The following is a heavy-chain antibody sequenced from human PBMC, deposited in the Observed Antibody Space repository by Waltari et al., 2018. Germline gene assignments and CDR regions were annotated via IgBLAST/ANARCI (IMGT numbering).Heavy chain of an antibody. CDR1: GYTFTDYY. Sequence: EVQLVQSGAEVKKPGATVKISCKAAGYTFTDYYIHWVQQAPGKGLEWVGRIDPQDGETKYADKFQGRVTITTDESTSTAYMELSSLRSEDTAVYYCARDPPNYDIYEGAFDIWGQGTMVTVSS. D-gene: IGHD3-9*01. V-gene: IGHV1-69-2*01. J-gene: IGHJ3*02. CDR3: ARDPPNYDIYEGAFDI. CDR2: IDPQDGET.